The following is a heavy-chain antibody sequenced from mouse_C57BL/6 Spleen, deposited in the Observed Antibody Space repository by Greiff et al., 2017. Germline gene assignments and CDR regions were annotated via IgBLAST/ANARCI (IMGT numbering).Heavy chain of an antibody. Sequence: QVQLQQPGAELVKPGASVKVSCKASGYTFTRYWMHWVKQRPGQGLEWIGRIHPSDSDTNYNQQFQGKATLSVDNSSSTAYMQLISLTSEDSAVYYWAPIYYDYLAWFAYWGQGTLVTVSA. CDR3: APIYYDYLAWFAY. J-gene: IGHJ3*01. CDR2: IHPSDSDT. CDR1: GYTFTRYW. D-gene: IGHD2-4*01. V-gene: IGHV1-74*01.